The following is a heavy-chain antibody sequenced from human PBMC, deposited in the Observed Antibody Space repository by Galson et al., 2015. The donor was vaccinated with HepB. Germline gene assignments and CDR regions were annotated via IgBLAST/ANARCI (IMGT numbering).Heavy chain of an antibody. D-gene: IGHD2-2*01. V-gene: IGHV4-31*03. J-gene: IGHJ5*02. CDR1: GGSISSGGYY. Sequence: TLSLTCTVSGGSISSGGYYWSWIRQHPGKGLEWIGYIYYSGSTYYNPSLKSRVTISVDTSKNQFSLKLSSVTAADTAVYCCARGRLLLSSTSPNWFDPWGQGTLVTVSS. CDR2: IYYSGST. CDR3: ARGRLLLSSTSPNWFDP.